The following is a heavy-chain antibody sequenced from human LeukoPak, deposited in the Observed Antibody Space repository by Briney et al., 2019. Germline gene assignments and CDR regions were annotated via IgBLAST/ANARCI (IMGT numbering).Heavy chain of an antibody. Sequence: PGGSLRLSCAASGFTFSSYGMHWVRQAPGKGLEWVAFIRYDGSNKYYADSVKGRFTISRDNSKNTLYLQMNSLRAEDTAVYYCAKEKDIVVVPAAQPFDPWGQGTLVIVSS. CDR3: AKEKDIVVVPAAQPFDP. CDR1: GFTFSSYG. J-gene: IGHJ5*02. V-gene: IGHV3-30*02. CDR2: IRYDGSNK. D-gene: IGHD2-2*01.